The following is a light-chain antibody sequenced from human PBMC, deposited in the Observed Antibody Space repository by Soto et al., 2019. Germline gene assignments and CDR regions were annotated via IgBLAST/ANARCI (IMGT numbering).Light chain of an antibody. J-gene: IGKJ5*01. CDR3: QQYGSSIT. CDR2: GAS. V-gene: IGKV3-20*01. CDR1: QSVSSSY. Sequence: VFTQSPGTLSLSPGERATLSCRASQSVSSSYLAWYQQKPGQAPRLLIYGASSRATGIPDRFSGSGSGTDFTLTISRLEPEDFAVYYCQQYGSSITFGQGTRLEIK.